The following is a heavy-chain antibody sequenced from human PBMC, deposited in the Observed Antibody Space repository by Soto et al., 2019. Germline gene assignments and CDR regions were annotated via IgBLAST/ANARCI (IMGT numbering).Heavy chain of an antibody. V-gene: IGHV3-33*01. D-gene: IGHD3-22*01. CDR3: ARGKTDTPYYYDSSGYQYYFDY. J-gene: IGHJ4*02. Sequence: QVQLVESGGGVVQPGRSLRLSCAASGFTFSSYGMHWVRQAPGKGLEWVAVIWYDGSNKYYADSVKGRFTISRDNSKNTLYLQMNSLRAEDTAVYYCARGKTDTPYYYDSSGYQYYFDYWGQGALVTVSS. CDR1: GFTFSSYG. CDR2: IWYDGSNK.